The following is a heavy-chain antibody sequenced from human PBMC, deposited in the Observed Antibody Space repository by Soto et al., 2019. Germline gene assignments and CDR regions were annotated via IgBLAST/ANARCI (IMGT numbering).Heavy chain of an antibody. CDR3: ARDVNGGFCGA. CDR2: ISSRNNDM. D-gene: IGHD2-21*01. CDR1: GFTFSSYS. Sequence: PGGSLRLSCAASGFTFSSYSMNWVRQAPGKGLEWVSTISSRNNDMHYVDSVKGRFTISRDNARNSVYLQMNSLRADDTAVYYCARDVNGGFCGAWGQGTLVTVSS. V-gene: IGHV3-21*01. J-gene: IGHJ5*02.